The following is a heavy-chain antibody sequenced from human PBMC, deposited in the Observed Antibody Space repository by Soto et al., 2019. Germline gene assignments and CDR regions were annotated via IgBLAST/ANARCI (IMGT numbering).Heavy chain of an antibody. J-gene: IGHJ4*02. Sequence: SETLSLTYTVAGGSISSYCGSWIRQPPGKELEWIGYIYYSGSTNYNPSLKSRVTISVDTSKNQFSLKLSSVTAADTAVYYCARAWGNSYDFWSGSLQYYFAYWGQGTLVTVSS. CDR1: GGSISSYC. CDR2: IYYSGST. CDR3: ARAWGNSYDFWSGSLQYYFAY. D-gene: IGHD3-3*01. V-gene: IGHV4-59*01.